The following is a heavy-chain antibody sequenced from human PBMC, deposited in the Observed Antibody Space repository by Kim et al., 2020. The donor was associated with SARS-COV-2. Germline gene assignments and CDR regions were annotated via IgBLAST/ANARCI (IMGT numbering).Heavy chain of an antibody. Sequence: SETLSLTCTVSGGSISSYYWSWIRQPAGKGLEWIGRIYTSGSTNYNPSLKSRVTMSVDTSKNQFSLKLSSVTAADTAVYYCARDLGLRFLEWLSDTQGWFDPWGQGTLVTVSS. D-gene: IGHD3-3*01. CDR2: IYTSGST. J-gene: IGHJ5*02. V-gene: IGHV4-4*07. CDR1: GGSISSYY. CDR3: ARDLGLRFLEWLSDTQGWFDP.